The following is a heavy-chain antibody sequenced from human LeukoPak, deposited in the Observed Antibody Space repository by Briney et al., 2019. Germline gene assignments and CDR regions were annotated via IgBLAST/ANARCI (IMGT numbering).Heavy chain of an antibody. J-gene: IGHJ4*02. Sequence: GGSPRLSCTASRFTFSDYGMHWVRQAPGKGLEWVAFISYDGSNKYYVDSVKGRFTISRDNSKNTLYLQMNSLRAEDTAVYYCAKELDYGGNSPFHYWGQGTLVTVSS. CDR3: AKELDYGGNSPFHY. D-gene: IGHD4-23*01. CDR1: RFTFSDYG. CDR2: ISYDGSNK. V-gene: IGHV3-30*18.